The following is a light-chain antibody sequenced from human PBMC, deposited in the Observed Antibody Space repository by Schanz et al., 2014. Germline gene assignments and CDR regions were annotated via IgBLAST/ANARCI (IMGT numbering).Light chain of an antibody. Sequence: DIQMTQSPSSLSASVGDRVTITCRASQNIRSYLNWYQQKPGKAPNLLIYAASSLQSGVPSRFSGSGSGTDFTLTISSLQPEDFATYYCQQLYTYPHTFGQGTKLEIK. J-gene: IGKJ2*01. CDR3: QQLYTYPHT. V-gene: IGKV1-39*01. CDR2: AAS. CDR1: QNIRSY.